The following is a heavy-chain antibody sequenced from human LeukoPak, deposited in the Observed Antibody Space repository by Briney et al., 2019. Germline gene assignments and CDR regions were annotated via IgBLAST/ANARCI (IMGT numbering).Heavy chain of an antibody. J-gene: IGHJ4*02. V-gene: IGHV3-9*01. Sequence: GGSLRLSCAVSGFTFYDYAMQWVRQAPGKGLEWVSGISWNSGSIVYADSVKGRFTISRDNAKNSLYLQMNSLRAEDTALYYCAKDLSSGYYSSPFDYWGQGTLVTVSS. D-gene: IGHD3-22*01. CDR3: AKDLSSGYYSSPFDY. CDR2: ISWNSGSI. CDR1: GFTFYDYA.